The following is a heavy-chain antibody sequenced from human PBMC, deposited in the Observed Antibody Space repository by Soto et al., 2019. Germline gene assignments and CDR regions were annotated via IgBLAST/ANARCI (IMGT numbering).Heavy chain of an antibody. CDR3: ARRLRVDTAMVYRGFDAFDI. V-gene: IGHV3-48*02. CDR2: ISSSSSTI. Sequence: GGSLRLSCAASGFTFSSYSMNWVRQAPGKGLEWVSYISSSSSTIYYADSVKGRFTISRDNAKNSLYLQMNSLRDEDTAVYYCARRLRVDTAMVYRGFDAFDIWGPGTMVTVSS. D-gene: IGHD5-18*01. J-gene: IGHJ3*02. CDR1: GFTFSSYS.